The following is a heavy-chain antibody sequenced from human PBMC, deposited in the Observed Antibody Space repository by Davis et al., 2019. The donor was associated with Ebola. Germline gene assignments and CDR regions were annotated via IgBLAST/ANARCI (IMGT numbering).Heavy chain of an antibody. D-gene: IGHD3-3*02. CDR1: GFTFSSYS. CDR3: AKDVAIFGVDIRGMENCYMDV. CDR2: ISSSSSYI. V-gene: IGHV3-21*04. J-gene: IGHJ6*03. Sequence: PGGSLRLSCAASGFTFSSYSMNWVRQAPGKGLEWVSSISSSSSYIYYADSVKGRFTISRDNAKNSLYLQMNSLRAEDTAVYYCAKDVAIFGVDIRGMENCYMDVWGKGTTVTV.